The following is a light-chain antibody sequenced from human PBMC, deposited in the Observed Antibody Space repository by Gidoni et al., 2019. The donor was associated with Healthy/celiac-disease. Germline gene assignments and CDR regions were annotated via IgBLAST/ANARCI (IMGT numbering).Light chain of an antibody. CDR1: QSVSSY. J-gene: IGKJ4*01. CDR3: QQRSNWLT. V-gene: IGKV3-11*01. CDR2: DAS. Sequence: EIVLPHSPATLPLSPGERATLPCRASQSVSSYLAWYQQKPGQAPRLLIYDASNRATGIPARFSGSGSGTDFTLTISSLEPEDFAVYYCQQRSNWLTFGGGTKVEIK.